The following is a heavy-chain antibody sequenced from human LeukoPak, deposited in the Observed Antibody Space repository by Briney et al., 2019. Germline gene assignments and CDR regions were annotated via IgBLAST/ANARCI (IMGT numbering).Heavy chain of an antibody. CDR2: ISSSSSYI. CDR3: ARGSTTVTTQLRFDP. Sequence: GGSPRLSCAASGFTFSSYSMNWVRQAPGKGLECVSSISSSSSYIYYADSVKGRFTISRDNAKNSLYLQMNSLGAEDTAVYYCARGSTTVTTQLRFDPWGQGTLVTVSS. D-gene: IGHD4-17*01. CDR1: GFTFSSYS. V-gene: IGHV3-21*01. J-gene: IGHJ5*02.